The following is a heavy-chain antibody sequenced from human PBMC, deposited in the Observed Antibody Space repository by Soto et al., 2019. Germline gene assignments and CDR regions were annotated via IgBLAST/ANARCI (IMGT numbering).Heavy chain of an antibody. J-gene: IGHJ5*02. V-gene: IGHV3-30*18. CDR2: ISYDGSNK. D-gene: IGHD2-15*01. CDR3: AQDTRGENWCEP. Sequence: PGGSLRLSCAASGFTFSSYGMHWVRQAPGKGLEWVAVISYDGSNKYYADSVKGRFTISRDNSKNTLYLQMNSLRAEDTAVYYCAQDTRGENWCEPWGERSLGTDSS. CDR1: GFTFSSYG.